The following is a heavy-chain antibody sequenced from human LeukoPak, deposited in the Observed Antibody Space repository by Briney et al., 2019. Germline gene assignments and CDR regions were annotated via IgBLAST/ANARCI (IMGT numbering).Heavy chain of an antibody. CDR2: IYTSGST. V-gene: IGHV4-4*07. Sequence: SETLSLTCTVSGGSISSYYWSWIRQPAGKGLEWIGRIYTSGSTNYNPSLKSRVTMSVDTSKNQFSLKLSSVTAADTAVYYCAREAYYYDSSGYRRFDYWGQGTLVTVSS. CDR1: GGSISSYY. D-gene: IGHD3-22*01. J-gene: IGHJ4*02. CDR3: AREAYYYDSSGYRRFDY.